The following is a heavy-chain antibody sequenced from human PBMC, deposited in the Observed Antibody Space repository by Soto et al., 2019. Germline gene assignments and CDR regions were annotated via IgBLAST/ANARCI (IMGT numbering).Heavy chain of an antibody. CDR3: ARLAFYDFWSGYHGMDV. CDR1: GGTFSSYA. CDR2: IIPIFGTA. Sequence: QVQLVQSGAEVKKPGSSVKVSCKASGGTFSSYAISWVRQAPGQGLEWMGGIIPIFGTANYAQKFQGRVTITADKSTSTAYMELRSLRSDDTAVYYCARLAFYDFWSGYHGMDVWGQGTTVTVSS. J-gene: IGHJ6*02. D-gene: IGHD3-3*01. V-gene: IGHV1-69*06.